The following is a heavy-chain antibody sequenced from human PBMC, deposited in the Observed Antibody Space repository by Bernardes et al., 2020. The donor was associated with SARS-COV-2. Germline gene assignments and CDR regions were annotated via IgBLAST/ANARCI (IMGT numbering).Heavy chain of an antibody. Sequence: GSLRLSCAASGFTFSSYWMHWVRQVPGKGLVWVSRMNGDGSSTTYADSVKGRFTISRDNAKNTLYLQMNGLRDEDTAVYYCARGSGNYYFDFWGQGTLVTVSS. CDR1: GFTFSSYW. CDR3: ARGSGNYYFDF. D-gene: IGHD1-1*01. J-gene: IGHJ4*02. CDR2: MNGDGSST. V-gene: IGHV3-74*01.